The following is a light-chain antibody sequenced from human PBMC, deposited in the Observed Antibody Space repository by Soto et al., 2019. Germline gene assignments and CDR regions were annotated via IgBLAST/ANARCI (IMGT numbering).Light chain of an antibody. CDR3: QQYYSYSEA. J-gene: IGKJ1*01. CDR1: QTISSW. Sequence: DIQMTQSPSTLSGSVGDRVTITCRASQTISSWLAWYQQKPGKAPKLLIYKASTLKSGVPSRFSGSGSGTEFTLTISSMQPDDFAAYYCQQYYSYSEAFGQGTKVEIK. CDR2: KAS. V-gene: IGKV1-5*03.